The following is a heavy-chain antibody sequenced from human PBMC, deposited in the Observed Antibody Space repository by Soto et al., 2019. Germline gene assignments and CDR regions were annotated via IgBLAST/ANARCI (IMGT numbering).Heavy chain of an antibody. CDR3: ARDRSFSLSEWSPSNSYGMDV. J-gene: IGHJ6*02. D-gene: IGHD3-3*01. CDR1: GYSFCTYG. Sequence: QVQLVQSAGEVKEPGASLNVACKASGYSFCTYGISWVRLAPGQGVEWMGWISSSNGYTNYAQKFQGRFSMTTDTTTNTAYKEVRSQRSDDTTFYFCARDRSFSLSEWSPSNSYGMDVWGQGTSVTVSS. V-gene: IGHV1-18*01. CDR2: ISSSNGYT.